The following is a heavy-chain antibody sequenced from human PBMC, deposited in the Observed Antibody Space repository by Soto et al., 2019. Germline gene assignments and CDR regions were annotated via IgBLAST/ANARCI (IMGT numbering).Heavy chain of an antibody. V-gene: IGHV1-46*02. CDR2: INASNGST. J-gene: IGHJ5*02. CDR3: ARVLPIIAAAGTYNWFDP. Sequence: ASVKVSCKASGYTFNSYYMRWVRQAPGQGLEWMGIINASNGSTSYAQKFQGRVTMTRDTSTSTVYMELRSLRSDDTAVYYCARVLPIIAAAGTYNWFDPWGQGTLVTVSS. CDR1: GYTFNSYY. D-gene: IGHD6-13*01.